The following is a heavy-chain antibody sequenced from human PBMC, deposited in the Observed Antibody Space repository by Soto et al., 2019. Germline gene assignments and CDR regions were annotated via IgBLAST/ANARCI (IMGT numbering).Heavy chain of an antibody. J-gene: IGHJ5*02. V-gene: IGHV3-33*01. Sequence: PGGSLRLSCAASGFTFITYGRHWVRQAPGKGLEWVAIIWYDGRNNYYADSVKGRFTISRDDSKNTLYLQMTSLRVEDTAVDCGARDGSAYDGGWYPRGFDPWGQGSLVTVS. CDR2: IWYDGRNN. CDR1: GFTFITYG. CDR3: ARDGSAYDGGWYPRGFDP. D-gene: IGHD6-19*01.